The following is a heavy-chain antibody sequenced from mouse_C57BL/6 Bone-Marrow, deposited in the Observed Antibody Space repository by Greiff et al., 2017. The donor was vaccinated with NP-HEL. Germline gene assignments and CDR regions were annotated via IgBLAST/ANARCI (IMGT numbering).Heavy chain of an antibody. Sequence: QVQLQQSGSELRSPGSSVKLSCKDFDSEVFPIAYMSWVRQKPGHGFEWIGGILPSIGRTIYGEKFEDKATLDADTLSNTAYLELNSLTSEDSAIYYCARRGTEVATRYFDVWGTGTTVTVSS. CDR3: ARRGTEVATRYFDV. J-gene: IGHJ1*03. CDR2: ILPSIGRT. V-gene: IGHV15-2*01. CDR1: DSEVFPIAY. D-gene: IGHD1-1*01.